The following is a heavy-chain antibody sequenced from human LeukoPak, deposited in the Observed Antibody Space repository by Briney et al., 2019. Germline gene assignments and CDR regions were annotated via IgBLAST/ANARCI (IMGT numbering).Heavy chain of an antibody. Sequence: SETLSLTCAVYGGPFRGFFWSWIRQAPGKGLEWIGEISHSGSSNYNPSLKSRITISVDTSKSQFSLRLTSVTAADTAVYYCARGIFYGARNQCIWFDLWGQGTLVTVPS. CDR1: GGPFRGFF. CDR2: ISHSGSS. J-gene: IGHJ5*02. D-gene: IGHD4-17*01. V-gene: IGHV4-34*01. CDR3: ARGIFYGARNQCIWFDL.